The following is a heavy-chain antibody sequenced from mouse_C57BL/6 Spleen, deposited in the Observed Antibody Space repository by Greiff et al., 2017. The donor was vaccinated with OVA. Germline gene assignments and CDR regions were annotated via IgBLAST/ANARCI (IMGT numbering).Heavy chain of an antibody. J-gene: IGHJ1*03. CDR2: IDPSDSYT. D-gene: IGHD1-1*01. CDR3: ASCYYYCSSYRWYFDV. CDR1: GYTFTSYW. V-gene: IGHV1-69*01. Sequence: VQLKQPGAELVMPGASVKLSCKASGYTFTSYWMHWVKQRPGQGLEWIGEIDPSDSYTNYNQKFKGKSTLTVDKSSSTAYMQLSSLTSEDSAVYYCASCYYYCSSYRWYFDVWGTGTTVTVSS.